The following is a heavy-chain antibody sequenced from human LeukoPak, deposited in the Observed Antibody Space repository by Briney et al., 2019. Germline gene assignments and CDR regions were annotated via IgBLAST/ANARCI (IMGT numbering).Heavy chain of an antibody. CDR3: ARAHGDGPPLIDY. CDR2: IYTSGST. J-gene: IGHJ4*02. D-gene: IGHD4-17*01. V-gene: IGHV4-61*02. CDR1: GGSISSGSYY. Sequence: SQTLSLTCTVSGGSISSGSYYWSWIRQPAGKGLEWIGRIYTSGSTNYNPSLKSRVTISVDTSKNQFSLKLSSVTAADTAVYYCARAHGDGPPLIDYWGQGTLVTVSS.